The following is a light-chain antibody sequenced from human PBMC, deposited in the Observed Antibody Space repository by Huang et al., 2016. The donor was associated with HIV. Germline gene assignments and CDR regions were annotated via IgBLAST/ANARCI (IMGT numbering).Light chain of an antibody. CDR2: EAS. Sequence: DIVLTQSPAPLSLSPGERATLSCRASQSVSSYLAWYQQKPGQAPRLLIYEASNRATGIPDRFSGSGSGTDFTLTISSLEPEDFAVYYCQQRSNWPPYTFGQGTKLEIK. CDR3: QQRSNWPPYT. J-gene: IGKJ2*01. V-gene: IGKV3-11*01. CDR1: QSVSSY.